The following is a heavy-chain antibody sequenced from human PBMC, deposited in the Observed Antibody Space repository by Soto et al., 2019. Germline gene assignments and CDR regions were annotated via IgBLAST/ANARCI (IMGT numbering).Heavy chain of an antibody. J-gene: IGHJ6*02. CDR3: ARAGIAAAGTGSRYYYYGMDV. CDR2: INSDGSST. CDR1: GFTFGSYW. Sequence: GGSLRLSCAASGFTFGSYWMHWVRQAPGKGLVWVSRINSDGSSTSYADSVKGRFTISRDNAKNTLYLQMNSLRAEDTAVYYCARAGIAAAGTGSRYYYYGMDVWGQGTTVTVSS. D-gene: IGHD6-13*01. V-gene: IGHV3-74*01.